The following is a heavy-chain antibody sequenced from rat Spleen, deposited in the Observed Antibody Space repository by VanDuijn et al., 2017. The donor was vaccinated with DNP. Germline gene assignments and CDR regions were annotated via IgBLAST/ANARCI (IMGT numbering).Heavy chain of an antibody. D-gene: IGHD1-6*01. CDR1: GYSITSNY. CDR3: ARSGGVHYGLSLDY. J-gene: IGHJ2*01. Sequence: EVQLQESGPGLVKPSQSLSLTCSVTGYSITSNYWGWVRKFPGNKMEWMGYISYGGNTAYNPSLKRRISITRDTSKNQFFLQVNSVTTEDTATYYCARSGGVHYGLSLDYWGQGVMVTVSS. CDR2: ISYGGNT. V-gene: IGHV3-1*01.